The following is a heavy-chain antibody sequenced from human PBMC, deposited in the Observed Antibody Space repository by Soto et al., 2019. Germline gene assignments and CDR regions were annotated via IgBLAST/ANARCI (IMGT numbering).Heavy chain of an antibody. CDR1: GYTFTSYG. CDR3: ARDKELRYSSSWYHYHYGMDV. Sequence: ASVKVSCKASGYTFTSYGISWVRQAPGQGLEWMGWISAYNGNTNYAQKLQDRVTMTTDTSTSTAYMELRSLRSDDTAVYYCARDKELRYSSSWYHYHYGMDVWGQGTTVTVSS. D-gene: IGHD6-13*01. CDR2: ISAYNGNT. V-gene: IGHV1-18*01. J-gene: IGHJ6*02.